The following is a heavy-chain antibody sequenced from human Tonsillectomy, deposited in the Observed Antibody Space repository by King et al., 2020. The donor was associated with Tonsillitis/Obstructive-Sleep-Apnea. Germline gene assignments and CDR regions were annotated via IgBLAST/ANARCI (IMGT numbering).Heavy chain of an antibody. J-gene: IGHJ4*02. CDR2: IYYSGST. V-gene: IGHV4-39*01. CDR3: ASWEYQPPDY. D-gene: IGHD2-2*01. Sequence: LQLQESGPGLVKPSETLSLTCTVSGGSISSSSYYWGCIRQPPGKGLEWIGSIYYSGSTYSNPSLKSRVTISVDTSKNQFSLKLSSVTAADTAVYYCASWEYQPPDYWGQGTLVTVSS. CDR1: GGSISSSSYY.